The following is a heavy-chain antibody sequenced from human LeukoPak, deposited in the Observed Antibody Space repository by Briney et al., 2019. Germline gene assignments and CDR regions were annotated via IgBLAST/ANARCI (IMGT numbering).Heavy chain of an antibody. CDR1: GGSISSGSYY. CDR3: ARWAYYGSGSYYNPSDY. Sequence: PSETLSLTCTVSGGSISSGSYYWRWLRQPAGKGLEGIGRIYTSGSTHYNPSLTRRANISVDTSKNQYSLKLSSVTAADTAVYYCARWAYYGSGSYYNPSDYWGQGTLVTVSS. D-gene: IGHD3-10*01. J-gene: IGHJ4*02. V-gene: IGHV4-61*02. CDR2: IYTSGST.